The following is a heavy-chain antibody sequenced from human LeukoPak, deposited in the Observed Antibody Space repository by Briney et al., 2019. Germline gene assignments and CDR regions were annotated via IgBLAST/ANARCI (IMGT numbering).Heavy chain of an antibody. J-gene: IGHJ4*02. CDR2: IGGSGGDT. D-gene: IGHD3-10*01. V-gene: IGHV3-23*01. CDR1: GFTFRNYA. Sequence: PGRSLRLSCAASGFTFRNYAMSWVRQAPGKGLEWLSAIGGSGGDTYYADSVKGRFTISRDNSKNTLFLQMNSLRAEDTAVYYCAKSFGPGSFFDYWGQGTLVTVSS. CDR3: AKSFGPGSFFDY.